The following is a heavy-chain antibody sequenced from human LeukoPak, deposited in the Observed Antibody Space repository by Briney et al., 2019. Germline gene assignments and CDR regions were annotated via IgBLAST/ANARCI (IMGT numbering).Heavy chain of an antibody. J-gene: IGHJ3*02. D-gene: IGHD3-16*01. Sequence: KPSETLSLTCTVSGGSISSYYWSWIRQPPGKGLGWIGYIYDSGSTNDKPSLKSRVTVSVETSKNQFYLKLSPVTAADTAVYYCATGGGDDAFDIWGQGTMVTVSS. CDR1: GGSISSYY. CDR3: ATGGGDDAFDI. V-gene: IGHV4-59*08. CDR2: IYDSGST.